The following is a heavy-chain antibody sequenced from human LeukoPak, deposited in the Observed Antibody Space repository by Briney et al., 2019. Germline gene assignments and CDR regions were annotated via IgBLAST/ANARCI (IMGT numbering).Heavy chain of an antibody. V-gene: IGHV3-23*01. CDR3: AKDGFDYYDSSGYSYFHY. CDR2: ISGSGGST. J-gene: IGHJ4*02. D-gene: IGHD3-22*01. CDR1: GFTFSSYA. Sequence: GGSLRLSCAASGFTFSSYAMSWVRQAPGKGLEWVSGISGSGGSTYYADSVKGRFTISRDNSKNTLYLQMNSLRAEDTAVYYCAKDGFDYYDSSGYSYFHYWGQGTLVTVSS.